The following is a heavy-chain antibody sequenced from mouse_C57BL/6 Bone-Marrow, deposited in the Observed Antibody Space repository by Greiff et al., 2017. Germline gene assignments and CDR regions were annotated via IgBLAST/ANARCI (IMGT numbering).Heavy chain of an antibody. CDR2: IDPSDSYT. D-gene: IGHD3-3*01. CDR3: ARPGTGTHSYYFDY. CDR1: GYTFTSYW. V-gene: IGHV1-69*01. Sequence: QVQLQQPGAELVMPGASVKLSCKASGYTFTSYWMHWVKQRPGQGLEWIGEIDPSDSYTNYNQKFKGKSTLTVDKSSSTAYLQLSSLTSEDSAVYYCARPGTGTHSYYFDYWGQGTTRTVSS. J-gene: IGHJ2*01.